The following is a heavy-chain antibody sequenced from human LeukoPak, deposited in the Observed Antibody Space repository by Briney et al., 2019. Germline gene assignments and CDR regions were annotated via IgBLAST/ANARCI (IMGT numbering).Heavy chain of an antibody. Sequence: YPSETLSLTCTVPDDSISDYYRGWIRQPPGKGLEWIGYFHNSGTSTYNPSLKSRVTISADTSKNQFSLKLNSLTTADTAVYYCTRGAGWLIDYWGQGILVTVSS. D-gene: IGHD3-16*01. J-gene: IGHJ4*02. CDR2: FHNSGTS. CDR1: DDSISDYY. CDR3: TRGAGWLIDY. V-gene: IGHV4-59*01.